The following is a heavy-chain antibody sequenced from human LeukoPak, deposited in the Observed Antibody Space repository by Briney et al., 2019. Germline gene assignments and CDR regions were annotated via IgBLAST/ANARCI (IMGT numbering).Heavy chain of an antibody. D-gene: IGHD5-12*01. V-gene: IGHV3-15*07. CDR3: TTGIVATEYYFDY. Sequence: GGSLRLSCAASGFIFSNAWMNWVRQAPGKGLEWVGRIKSKGDGETTDYAAPVKGRFTISRDDSKNTLYLQMNSLKTEDTAVYYCTTGIVATEYYFDYWGQGTLVTVSS. J-gene: IGHJ4*02. CDR1: GFIFSNAW. CDR2: IKSKGDGETT.